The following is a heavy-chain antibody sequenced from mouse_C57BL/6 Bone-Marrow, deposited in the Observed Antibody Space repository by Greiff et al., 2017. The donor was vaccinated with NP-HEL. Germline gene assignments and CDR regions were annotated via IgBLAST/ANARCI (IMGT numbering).Heavy chain of an antibody. CDR2: IWSGGST. V-gene: IGHV2-2*01. CDR1: GFSLTSYG. CDR3: ARTYYDYDDYAMDY. J-gene: IGHJ4*01. Sequence: VQLQESGPGLVQPSQSLSITCTVSGFSLTSYGVHWVRQSPGKGLEWLGVIWSGGSTDYNAAFISRLSISKDNSKSQVFFKMNSLQADDTAIYYCARTYYDYDDYAMDYWGQGTSVTVSS. D-gene: IGHD2-4*01.